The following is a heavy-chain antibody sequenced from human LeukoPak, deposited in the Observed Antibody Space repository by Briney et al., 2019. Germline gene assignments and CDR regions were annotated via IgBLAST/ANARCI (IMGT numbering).Heavy chain of an antibody. CDR3: AKPTLWFGELLYGGFDY. V-gene: IGHV3-23*01. Sequence: GGSLRLSCAASGFTFSSYGMSWVRQAAGKGLEWVSGISGSGGSTYYADSGKGRFTISRDNSKNTLFLQMNGLRAEDTAVYYCAKPTLWFGELLYGGFDYWGQGTLVTVSS. D-gene: IGHD3-10*01. CDR1: GFTFSSYG. J-gene: IGHJ4*02. CDR2: ISGSGGST.